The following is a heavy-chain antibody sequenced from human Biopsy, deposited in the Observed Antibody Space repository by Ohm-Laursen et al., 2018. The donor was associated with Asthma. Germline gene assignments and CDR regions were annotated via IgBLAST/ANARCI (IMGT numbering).Heavy chain of an antibody. Sequence: SLRLSCTASGFTFRDYYMTWIRQAPGKGLEWVAYISSRGSNIFYADSVKGRFTISRDNAKKSLFLEMNSLTVEGTAVYFCARGYSTSWYFGYWGQGTVVTVSS. CDR3: ARGYSTSWYFGY. CDR2: ISSRGSNI. CDR1: GFTFRDYY. D-gene: IGHD6-13*01. J-gene: IGHJ4*02. V-gene: IGHV3-11*01.